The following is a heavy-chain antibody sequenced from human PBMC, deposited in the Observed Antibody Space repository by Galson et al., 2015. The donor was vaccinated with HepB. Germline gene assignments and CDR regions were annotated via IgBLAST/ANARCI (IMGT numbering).Heavy chain of an antibody. CDR1: GGSISSSSYY. J-gene: IGHJ3*02. V-gene: IGHV4-39*01. Sequence: SETLSLTCTVSGGSISSSSYYWGWVRQPPGKGLEWIGSIYYSGSTYYNPSLKSRVTISVDTSKNQFSLKLSSVTAADTAVYYCARGDAFDIWGQGTMVTVSS. CDR3: ARGDAFDI. CDR2: IYYSGST.